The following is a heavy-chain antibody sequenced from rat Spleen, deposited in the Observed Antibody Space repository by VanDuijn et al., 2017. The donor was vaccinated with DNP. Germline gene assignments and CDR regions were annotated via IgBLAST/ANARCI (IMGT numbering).Heavy chain of an antibody. CDR1: GFSLASYT. J-gene: IGHJ4*01. D-gene: IGHD1-12*02. CDR3: TRDQDYYYDGGYYPTMDA. V-gene: IGHV2-6*01. Sequence: QVQLKESGPGLVQPSQTLSLTCTVSGFSLASYTVSWVRQPPGKGLEWIAAISSGGNTYYNSALKSRLTISRDTSKSQVFLKMNSLQTDDTGTYYCTRDQDYYYDGGYYPTMDAWGQGTSVTVSS. CDR2: ISSGGNT.